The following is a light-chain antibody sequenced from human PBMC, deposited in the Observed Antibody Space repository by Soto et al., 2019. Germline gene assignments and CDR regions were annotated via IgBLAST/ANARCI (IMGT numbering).Light chain of an antibody. CDR1: SSDVGGYNY. Sequence: QSVLTQPRSVAGSPGQSVTISCTGTSSDVGGYNYVSWYQQHPGKAPKLMIYDVSKRPSGVSNRFSGSTSGNTASLTISGLQAEDEADYYCSSYSRSTAYVFGTGTKVTVL. CDR2: DVS. V-gene: IGLV2-11*01. CDR3: SSYSRSTAYV. J-gene: IGLJ1*01.